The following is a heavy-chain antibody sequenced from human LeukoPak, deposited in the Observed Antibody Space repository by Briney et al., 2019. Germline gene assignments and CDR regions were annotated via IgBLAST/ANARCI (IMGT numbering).Heavy chain of an antibody. Sequence: GGSLRLSCAASGFTFRNYGMHWVRQAPGKGLEWVAVISYDGSNKYYADSVKGRFTISRDNAKNSLYLHMNSLRAEDTAVFYCARGYATAFDSWGQGALVTVSS. CDR1: GFTFRNYG. J-gene: IGHJ4*02. CDR2: ISYDGSNK. CDR3: ARGYATAFDS. D-gene: IGHD2-2*01. V-gene: IGHV3-30*03.